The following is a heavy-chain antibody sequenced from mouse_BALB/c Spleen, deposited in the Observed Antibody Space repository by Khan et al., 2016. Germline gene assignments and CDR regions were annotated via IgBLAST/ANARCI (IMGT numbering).Heavy chain of an antibody. CDR2: INPDSYTI. D-gene: IGHD1-1*01. Sequence: EVQLQESGGGLVHPGGSLKLSCAASGFDFSRYWMSWVRQAPGKGLEWIGEINPDSYTINYTPSLKDKFIISRDNAKNTLYLQMSKVRSEDTVLYYCARAGYYGYLAYWGQGTLVTVSA. CDR3: ARAGYYGYLAY. J-gene: IGHJ3*01. CDR1: GFDFSRYW. V-gene: IGHV4-1*02.